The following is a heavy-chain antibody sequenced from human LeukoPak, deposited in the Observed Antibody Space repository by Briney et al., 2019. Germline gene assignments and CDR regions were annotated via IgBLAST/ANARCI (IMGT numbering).Heavy chain of an antibody. CDR1: VVTLRSYS. CDR2: ISSSSSTI. V-gene: IGHV3-48*04. CDR3: ARARGTLRVDAFDI. Sequence: GGSLRLSCAASVVTLRSYSMNWVCQAPGKGLGWGSYISSSSSTIYYADTVKGRFTISRDNAKNSLYLQMNSLRAEDTAVYYCARARGTLRVDAFDIWGQGTMVTVSS. D-gene: IGHD3-16*01. J-gene: IGHJ3*02.